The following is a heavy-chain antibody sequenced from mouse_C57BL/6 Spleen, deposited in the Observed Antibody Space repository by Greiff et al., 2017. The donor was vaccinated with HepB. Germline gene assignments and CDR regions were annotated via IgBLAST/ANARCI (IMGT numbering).Heavy chain of an antibody. Sequence: VQLQQSGAELVRPGASVKLSCTASGFNIKDYYMHWVKQRPEQGLEWIGRIDPEDGDTEYDPKFQGKATMTADTSSNTAYLQLSSLTSEDTAVYYCTTYYGNYGADFDDWGKGTTLTVSS. CDR3: TTYYGNYGADFDD. J-gene: IGHJ2*01. V-gene: IGHV14-1*01. D-gene: IGHD2-1*01. CDR1: GFNIKDYY. CDR2: IDPEDGDT.